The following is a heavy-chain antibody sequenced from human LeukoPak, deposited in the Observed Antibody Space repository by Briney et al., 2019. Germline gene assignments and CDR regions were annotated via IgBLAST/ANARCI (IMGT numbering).Heavy chain of an antibody. D-gene: IGHD3-22*01. CDR2: INHSGST. Sequence: PSETLSLTCAVYGGSFSGYYWSWIRQPPGKGLEWIGEINHSGSTNYNPSPKSRVTISVDTSKNQFSLKLSSVTAADTAVYYCARGSTTYYYDSSNFPVFDYWGQGTLVTVSS. CDR3: ARGSTTYYYDSSNFPVFDY. V-gene: IGHV4-34*01. CDR1: GGSFSGYY. J-gene: IGHJ4*02.